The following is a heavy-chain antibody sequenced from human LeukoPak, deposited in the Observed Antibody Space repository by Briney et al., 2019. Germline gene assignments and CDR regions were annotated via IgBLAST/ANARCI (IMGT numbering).Heavy chain of an antibody. CDR2: ISSSSSYI. D-gene: IGHD3-22*01. Sequence: KTGGSLRLSCAASGFTLSSYSMNWVRQAPGKGLEWVSSISSSSSYIYYADSVKGRFTISRDNAKNSLYLQMNSLRAEDTAVYYCARDKYYYDSSGLWGYWGQGTLVTVSS. CDR1: GFTLSSYS. CDR3: ARDKYYYDSSGLWGY. J-gene: IGHJ4*02. V-gene: IGHV3-21*01.